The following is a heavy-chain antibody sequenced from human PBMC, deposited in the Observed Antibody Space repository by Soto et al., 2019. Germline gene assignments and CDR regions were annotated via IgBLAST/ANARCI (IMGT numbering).Heavy chain of an antibody. CDR1: GGTFSSYA. CDR2: IIPIFGTA. J-gene: IGHJ6*02. CDR3: AFLKWDSGYDSYYYYYGMDV. Sequence: QVQLVQSGAAVKKPGSSVKVSCKASGGTFSSYAISWVRQAPGQGLEWMGGIIPIFGTANYAQKFQGRVTITADESTSTAYMELSSLRSEDTAVYYCAFLKWDSGYDSYYYYYGMDVWGQGTTVTVSS. D-gene: IGHD5-12*01. V-gene: IGHV1-69*01.